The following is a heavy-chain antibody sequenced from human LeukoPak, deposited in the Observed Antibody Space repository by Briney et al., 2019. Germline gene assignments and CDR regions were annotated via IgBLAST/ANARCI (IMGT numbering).Heavy chain of an antibody. V-gene: IGHV4-39*01. CDR2: IYYSGST. D-gene: IGHD2-2*01. Sequence: SETLSLTCTVSGGSISSSSYYWGWIRQPPGKGLEWIGTIYYSGSTYYNPSLKSRVTISVDTSKNQFSLKLSSVTAADTAVYYCARQEVYCSSTSCYARGYSYGTFFDYWGQGALVTVSS. J-gene: IGHJ4*02. CDR3: ARQEVYCSSTSCYARGYSYGTFFDY. CDR1: GGSISSSSYY.